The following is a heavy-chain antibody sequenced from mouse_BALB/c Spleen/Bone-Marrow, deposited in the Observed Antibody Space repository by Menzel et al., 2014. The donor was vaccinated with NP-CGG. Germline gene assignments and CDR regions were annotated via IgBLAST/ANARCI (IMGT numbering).Heavy chain of an antibody. J-gene: IGHJ4*01. CDR3: ERVNGNYYAMDY. V-gene: IGHV1-4*01. CDR1: GFTFTTYT. D-gene: IGHD2-1*01. Sequence: QVQLKESGAELARPGASVKMSCRASGFTFTTYTMHWVKQRPGQGLEWIGYIIPSSGYTYYNQKFKDKATMAADKSSSSAYLQLRRLTSENSEVYYGERVNGNYYAMDYWGQGTSVTVSS. CDR2: IIPSSGYT.